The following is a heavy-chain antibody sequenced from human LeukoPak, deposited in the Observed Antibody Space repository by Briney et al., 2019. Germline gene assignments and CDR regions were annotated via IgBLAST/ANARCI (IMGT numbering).Heavy chain of an antibody. D-gene: IGHD2-15*01. CDR2: IYSGGST. CDR3: AREGFHGAFDI. CDR1: GFNVSSNY. Sequence: GGSLRLSCAASGFNVSSNYMSWVRQAPGKGLEWVSVIYSGGSTYYADSVKGRFTISRDNSKNTLYLQMNSLRAEDTAVYYCAREGFHGAFDIWGQGTMVTVSS. V-gene: IGHV3-53*01. J-gene: IGHJ3*02.